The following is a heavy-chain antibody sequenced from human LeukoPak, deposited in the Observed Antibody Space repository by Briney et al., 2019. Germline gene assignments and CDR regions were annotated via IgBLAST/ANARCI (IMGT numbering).Heavy chain of an antibody. D-gene: IGHD2-15*01. J-gene: IGHJ6*04. V-gene: IGHV3-74*01. Sequence: GGSLRLSCAASGFTFSSYWMHWVRQGPGKGLVWVSRINGDGSITSYTDSVKGRFTISRDNAKDTLYLQMSSLRAEDTAVYYCARVDVGDGVWGNGTTATVSS. CDR3: ARVDVGDGV. CDR1: GFTFSSYW. CDR2: INGDGSIT.